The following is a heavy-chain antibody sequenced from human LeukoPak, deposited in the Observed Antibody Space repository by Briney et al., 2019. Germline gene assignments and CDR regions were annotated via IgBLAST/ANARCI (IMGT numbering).Heavy chain of an antibody. J-gene: IGHJ4*02. V-gene: IGHV4-34*01. CDR2: INHSGST. CDR1: GGSFSGYY. D-gene: IGHD3-10*01. CDR3: ALGRTYYYGSGSYYDY. Sequence: SETLSLTCAVYGGSFSGYYWSWIRQPPGEGLEWIGEINHSGSTNYNPSLKSRVTISVDTSKNQFSLKLSSVTAADTAVYYCALGRTYYYGSGSYYDYWGQGTLVTVSS.